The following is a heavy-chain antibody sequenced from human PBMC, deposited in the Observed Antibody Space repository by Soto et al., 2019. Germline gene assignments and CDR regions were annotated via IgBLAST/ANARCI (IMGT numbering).Heavy chain of an antibody. CDR1: GFTFSSYV. CDR2: ISGGGGST. V-gene: IGHV3-23*01. CDR3: AKDGSYYDRPTESDC. D-gene: IGHD3-22*01. Sequence: EVQLLESGGGLVQPGGSLRLSCAASGFTFSSYVMTWVRQAPGQGLEWVSSISGGGGSTYLADSVKGRFTIARDNSKNTVYLQMNSLRAEDTAVYYCAKDGSYYDRPTESDCWGQGTLVTVAS. J-gene: IGHJ4*02.